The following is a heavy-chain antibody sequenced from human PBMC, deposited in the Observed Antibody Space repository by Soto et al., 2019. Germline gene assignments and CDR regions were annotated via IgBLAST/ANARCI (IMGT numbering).Heavy chain of an antibody. V-gene: IGHV3-23*01. CDR3: AKISGSYYAPYYYYGMDV. CDR2: ISGSGGST. D-gene: IGHD1-26*01. J-gene: IGHJ6*02. Sequence: EVQLLESGGGLVQPGGSLRLSCAASGFTFSSYAMSWVRQAPGKGLEWVSAISGSGGSTYYADSVKGRFTISRDNSKNTLYLQMNSLRAEDTAVYYCAKISGSYYAPYYYYGMDVWGQGTTVTVSS. CDR1: GFTFSSYA.